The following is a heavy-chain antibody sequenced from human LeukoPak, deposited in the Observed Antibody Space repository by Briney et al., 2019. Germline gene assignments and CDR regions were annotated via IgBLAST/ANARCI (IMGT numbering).Heavy chain of an antibody. CDR3: SRNRISVPGVLDY. Sequence: GGSLRLSCAASGFTFSSYWMSWVRQAPGKGLEWVANINEDASEKFYVDSVKGRFTVSRDNAKNSLYLQMNSLRAEDAAVYFCSRNRISVPGVLDYWGQGTLVTVSS. CDR2: INEDASEK. D-gene: IGHD6-19*01. CDR1: GFTFSSYW. V-gene: IGHV3-7*05. J-gene: IGHJ4*02.